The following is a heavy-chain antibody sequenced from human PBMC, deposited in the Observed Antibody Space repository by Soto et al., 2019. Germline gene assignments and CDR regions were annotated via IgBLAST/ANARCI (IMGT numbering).Heavy chain of an antibody. J-gene: IGHJ4*02. CDR3: AGTSGTFYTPIDY. V-gene: IGHV4-59*08. CDR2: IYYSGST. Sequence: SETLSLTCTVSGGSISSYYWSWIRQPPGKGLEWIGYIYYSGSTNYNPSLKSRVTISVDTSKNQFSLKLSSVTAADTAVYYCAGTSGTFYTPIDYWGKGTLVTVSS. D-gene: IGHD2-2*02. CDR1: GGSISSYY.